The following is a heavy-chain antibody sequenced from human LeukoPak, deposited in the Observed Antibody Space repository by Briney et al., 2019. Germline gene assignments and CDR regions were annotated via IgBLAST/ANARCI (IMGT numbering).Heavy chain of an antibody. D-gene: IGHD5-24*01. Sequence: SVKVSCKASGGTFSSYAISWVRQAPGQGLEWMGRIIPILGIANYAQKFQGRVTITADKSTSTAYMELSSLRSEDTAVYYCASFQEMATIRATHWFDPWGQGTLVTVSS. V-gene: IGHV1-69*04. CDR3: ASFQEMATIRATHWFDP. J-gene: IGHJ5*02. CDR1: GGTFSSYA. CDR2: IIPILGIA.